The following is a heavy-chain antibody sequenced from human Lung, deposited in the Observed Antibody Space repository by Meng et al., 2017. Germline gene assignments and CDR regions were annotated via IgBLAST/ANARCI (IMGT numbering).Heavy chain of an antibody. D-gene: IGHD6-13*01. CDR3: ARDEDISAAGKLFGDY. Sequence: QWQPVRSGATVKKPWAPWKVSCKASGYSFPDYWLHWVRRAPGQGLEGMGRINPKSGDTHYAQRFQGRVTMTGDTSISTAYMELSGLRSDDTAMYYCARDEDISAAGKLFGDYWGQGTLVTVSS. J-gene: IGHJ4*02. CDR1: GYSFPDYW. V-gene: IGHV1-2*06. CDR2: INPKSGDT.